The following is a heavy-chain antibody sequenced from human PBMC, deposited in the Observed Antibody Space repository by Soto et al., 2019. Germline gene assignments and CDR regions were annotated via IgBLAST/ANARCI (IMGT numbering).Heavy chain of an antibody. V-gene: IGHV3-30-3*01. D-gene: IGHD1-26*01. CDR2: ISYDGSNK. J-gene: IGHJ4*02. CDR1: GFTFSSYA. Sequence: QVQLVESGGGVVQPGRSLRLSCAASGFTFSSYAMHWVRQAPGKGLEWVAVISYDGSNKYYADSVKGRFTISRDNSKNTLYLQMNSLRAEDTAVYYCRSGSYPTDYWGQGTLVTVSS. CDR3: RSGSYPTDY.